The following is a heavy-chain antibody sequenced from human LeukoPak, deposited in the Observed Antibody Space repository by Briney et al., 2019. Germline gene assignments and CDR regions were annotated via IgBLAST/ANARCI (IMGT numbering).Heavy chain of an antibody. CDR3: ARAEDVITMVRGVLDY. CDR2: INIDGSTT. D-gene: IGHD3-10*01. V-gene: IGHV3-74*01. CDR1: GFTFSSYW. Sequence: PGGSLRLSCAASGFTFSSYWMHWVRQAPGKGLVWVSRINIDGSTTSYADSVKGRFTISRDNAKNTLYLQMNSLRAEDTAVYYCARAEDVITMVRGVLDYWGQGTLVTVSS. J-gene: IGHJ4*02.